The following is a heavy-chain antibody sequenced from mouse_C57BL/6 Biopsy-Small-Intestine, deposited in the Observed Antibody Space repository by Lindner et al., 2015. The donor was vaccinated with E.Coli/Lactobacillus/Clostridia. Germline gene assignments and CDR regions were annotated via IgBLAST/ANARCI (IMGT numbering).Heavy chain of an antibody. CDR2: IDPSDSYT. J-gene: IGHJ4*01. V-gene: IGHV1S126*01. CDR1: GYVFSSFW. CDR3: ARWGIYDY. D-gene: IGHD2-3*01. Sequence: VQLQESGPELVKPGASVKISCKASGYVFSSFWMNWVKQRPGQGLEWIGEIDPSDSYTNYNQKFKGKATLTADKSSNTAYMQLSSLTSEDSAVYFCARWGIYDYWGQGTSVTVSS.